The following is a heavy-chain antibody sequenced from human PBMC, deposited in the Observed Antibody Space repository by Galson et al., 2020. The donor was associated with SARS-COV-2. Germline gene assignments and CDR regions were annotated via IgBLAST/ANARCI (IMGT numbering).Heavy chain of an antibody. V-gene: IGHV4-39*02. Sequence: ASETLSLTCTVSSDFLSSTSYYWGWIRQPPGKGLEWIGSIYFNGRSFYNPSLMGRVTISIDTSKNHFSLKLTSLTAAYTAVYYCARKEATYDYWGRGILVIVSS. CDR3: ARKEATYDY. CDR1: SDFLSSTSYY. J-gene: IGHJ4*02. CDR2: IYFNGRS. D-gene: IGHD5-12*01.